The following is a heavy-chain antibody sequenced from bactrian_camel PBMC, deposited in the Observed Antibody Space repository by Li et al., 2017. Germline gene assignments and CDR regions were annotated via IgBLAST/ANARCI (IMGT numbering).Heavy chain of an antibody. Sequence: HVQLVESGGGSVQAGGSLRLSCEFSGYSYSTYCMGWFRQAPGKAREDVARIDSDGSISYADSVKGRFTASKDDAKSTLYLQMNSLKPEDSAMYYCAADICLFPGNLLLASRFRDWGQGTQVTVS. J-gene: IGHJ4*01. CDR1: GYSYSTYC. D-gene: IGHD4*01. CDR2: IDSDGSI. CDR3: AADICLFPGNLLLASRFRD. V-gene: IGHV3S53*01.